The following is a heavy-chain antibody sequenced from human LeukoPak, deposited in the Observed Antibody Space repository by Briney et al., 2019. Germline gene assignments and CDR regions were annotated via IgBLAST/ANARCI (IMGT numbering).Heavy chain of an antibody. CDR1: GYTFTGYY. V-gene: IGHV1-2*02. J-gene: IGHJ4*02. Sequence: ASVKVSCKASGYTFTGYYMYWVRQAPGQGLEWMGWINPNSGDTNYTQKFQGRVTMTRDTSISTAYMELSRLRSDDTAVYYCASRQLPYNFDYWGQGTLVTVSS. CDR2: INPNSGDT. CDR3: ASRQLPYNFDY. D-gene: IGHD1-1*01.